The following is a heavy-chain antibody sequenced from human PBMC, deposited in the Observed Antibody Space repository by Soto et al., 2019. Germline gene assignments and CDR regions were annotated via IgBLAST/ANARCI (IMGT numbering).Heavy chain of an antibody. Sequence: QVQLQESGPGLVMPSQTLSLTCTVSGGSISSADCYWSWIRQPPGKGLESIGYIYYSGRAYYNPSLKSRLTISIDTSKNQFSLRLSSVTAADTAVYYCGRDHYDYRDGSHWGQGTLVTVSS. CDR1: GGSISSADCY. J-gene: IGHJ4*02. CDR3: GRDHYDYRDGSH. D-gene: IGHD4-17*01. V-gene: IGHV4-30-4*01. CDR2: IYYSGRA.